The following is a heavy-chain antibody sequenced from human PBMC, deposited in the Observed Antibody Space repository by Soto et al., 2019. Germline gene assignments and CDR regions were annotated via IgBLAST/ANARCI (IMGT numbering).Heavy chain of an antibody. CDR1: GFTFSTYS. CDR2: ISGSSSSV. Sequence: GGSLRLSCAASGFTFSTYSMNWVRQAPGKGLEWISYISGSSSSVYYADSVKGRFTMSRDNAKDSLYLQMNSLRDEDTAVYYCARARIVDATRLYGMDVWGQGTTVTVSS. V-gene: IGHV3-48*02. D-gene: IGHD1-26*01. J-gene: IGHJ6*02. CDR3: ARARIVDATRLYGMDV.